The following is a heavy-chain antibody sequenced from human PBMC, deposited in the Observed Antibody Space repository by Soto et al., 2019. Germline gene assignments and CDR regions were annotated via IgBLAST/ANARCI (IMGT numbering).Heavy chain of an antibody. CDR2: IYLDDDK. Sequence: QITLKESGPTRVQPTQTLTLTCTVSGFPFTTSWPGVNRFRQPPGKALEWLVLIYLDDDKRNNPCMKNRLTITKANPKNQVVLTTSGMDPIDTATYYCARRTGGFGDLLQFDPWGQGTLVTVSS. CDR1: GFPFTTSWPG. V-gene: IGHV2-5*02. D-gene: IGHD3-10*01. CDR3: ARRTGGFGDLLQFDP. J-gene: IGHJ5*02.